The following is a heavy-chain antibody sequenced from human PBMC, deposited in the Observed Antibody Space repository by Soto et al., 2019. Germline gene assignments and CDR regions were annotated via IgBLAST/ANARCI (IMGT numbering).Heavy chain of an antibody. D-gene: IGHD2-2*01. Sequence: PGGSLRLSCAASGFTFSSYWMSWVRQAPGKGLEWVANIKQDGSEKYYVDSVKGRFTISRDNAKNTLYLQMNSLRAEDTAVYYCAKEGSRAVVPADPYYYYGMDVWGQGTTVTVS. CDR1: GFTFSSYW. CDR3: AKEGSRAVVPADPYYYYGMDV. J-gene: IGHJ6*02. CDR2: IKQDGSEK. V-gene: IGHV3-7*03.